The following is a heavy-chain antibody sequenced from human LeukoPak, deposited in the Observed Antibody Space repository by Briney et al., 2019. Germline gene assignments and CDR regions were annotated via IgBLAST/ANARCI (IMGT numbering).Heavy chain of an antibody. CDR2: INAGNGNT. CDR3: ARGSGLEIVVVIPPTAGSFQH. D-gene: IGHD3-22*01. CDR1: GYTFTSYA. Sequence: GASVKVSCKASGYTFTSYAMHWVRQAPGQRLEWMGWINAGNGNTKYSQKFQGRVTITRDTSESTAYMELNSLRSEDTAVYYCARGSGLEIVVVIPPTAGSFQHWGQGTLVTVSS. J-gene: IGHJ1*01. V-gene: IGHV1-3*01.